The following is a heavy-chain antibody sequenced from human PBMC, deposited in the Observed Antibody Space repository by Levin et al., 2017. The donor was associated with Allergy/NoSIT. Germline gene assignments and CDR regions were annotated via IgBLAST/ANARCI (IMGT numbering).Heavy chain of an antibody. D-gene: IGHD2/OR15-2a*01. Sequence: GGSLRLSCAASSFPFSSSFLLFFPPSPLKGLEWVSGINWKGGSTGYADSVKGRLTISRDNAKNSLYLQMNSRRAEDTALYHCARHRFTMNIHDGFDIWGQGTLVIVSS. CDR3: ARHRFTMNIHDGFDI. J-gene: IGHJ3*02. V-gene: IGHV3-20*01. CDR2: INWKGGST. CDR1: SFPFSSSF.